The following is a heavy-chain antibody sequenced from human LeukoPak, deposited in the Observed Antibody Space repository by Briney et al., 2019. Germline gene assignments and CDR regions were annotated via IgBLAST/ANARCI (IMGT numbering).Heavy chain of an antibody. J-gene: IGHJ3*02. CDR1: GYSISSGYY. CDR2: IYQSGST. Sequence: PSETLSLTCTVSGYSISSGYYWGWIRQPPGQGLEWIGSIYQSGSTYYNPSLKSRVTISVDMSKNQFSLNLSSVTAADTAVYYCARGSHSHDSRLFGDAFDIWGQGTKVTVSS. CDR3: ARGSHSHDSRLFGDAFDI. V-gene: IGHV4-38-2*02. D-gene: IGHD3-22*01.